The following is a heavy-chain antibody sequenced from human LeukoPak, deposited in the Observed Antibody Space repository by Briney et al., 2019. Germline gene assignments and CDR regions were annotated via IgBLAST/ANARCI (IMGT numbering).Heavy chain of an antibody. Sequence: QSGGSLRLSCAAPGFTFSSYWMSWVRQAPGKGLEWVANIKQDGSEKYYVDSVKGRFTISRDNAKNSLYLQMNSLRAEDTAVYYCARDGDDFWSGLNWFDPWGQGTLVTVSS. CDR1: GFTFSSYW. CDR3: ARDGDDFWSGLNWFDP. D-gene: IGHD3-3*01. CDR2: IKQDGSEK. J-gene: IGHJ5*02. V-gene: IGHV3-7*01.